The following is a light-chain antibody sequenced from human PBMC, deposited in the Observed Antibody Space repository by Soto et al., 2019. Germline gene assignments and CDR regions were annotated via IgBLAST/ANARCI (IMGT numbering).Light chain of an antibody. Sequence: QSALTQPASMSGSPGQSITISCTGTRTDAGGYNYVSWYQQHPAKVPKLLIYDVSNRPSGVSNRFSGSKSGSTASLTISGIPPYDEGDYYCSSYKRSNTWVFGGVTKLNVL. CDR2: DVS. CDR3: SSYKRSNTWV. V-gene: IGLV2-14*01. CDR1: RTDAGGYNY. J-gene: IGLJ3*02.